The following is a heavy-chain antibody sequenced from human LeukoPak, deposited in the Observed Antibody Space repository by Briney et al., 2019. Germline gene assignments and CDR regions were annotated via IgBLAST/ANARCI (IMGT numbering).Heavy chain of an antibody. CDR3: GRADSSSSGKIDF. D-gene: IGHD6-6*01. CDR1: GGSISSYY. J-gene: IGHJ4*02. Sequence: SSETLSLTCTVSGGSISSYYWSWIRQPPGKGLEWIGYIYYSGSTNYNPSLKSRVTISVGTSKNQFSLKLSSVTAADTAVYYCGRADSSSSGKIDFWGQGALVTVSS. CDR2: IYYSGST. V-gene: IGHV4-59*12.